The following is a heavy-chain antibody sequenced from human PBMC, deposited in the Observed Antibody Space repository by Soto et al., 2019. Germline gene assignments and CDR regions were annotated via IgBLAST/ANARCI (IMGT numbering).Heavy chain of an antibody. CDR3: DRVGGIGGDSDAFDI. J-gene: IGHJ3*02. Sequence: ASVKVSCKASGYTFTSYGISWVRQAPGQGLEWMGWISAYNGNTNYAQKLQGRVTMTTDTSTSTAYMELRSLRSDDTAVYYCDRVGGIGGDSDAFDIWSQGTMVTVSS. CDR1: GYTFTSYG. D-gene: IGHD3-16*01. CDR2: ISAYNGNT. V-gene: IGHV1-18*01.